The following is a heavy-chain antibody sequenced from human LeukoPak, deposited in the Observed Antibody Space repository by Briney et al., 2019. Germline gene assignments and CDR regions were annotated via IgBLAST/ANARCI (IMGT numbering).Heavy chain of an antibody. J-gene: IGHJ4*02. CDR3: ARGPLYDDSDY. Sequence: SETLSLTCAVHGGSFSGYYWSWIRQPPGKGLEWIGEINHSGSTNYNPSLKSRVTISVDTSKNQFSLKLSSVTAADTAVYYCARGPLYDDSDYWGQGTLVTVSS. CDR1: GGSFSGYY. D-gene: IGHD2-8*01. V-gene: IGHV4-34*01. CDR2: INHSGST.